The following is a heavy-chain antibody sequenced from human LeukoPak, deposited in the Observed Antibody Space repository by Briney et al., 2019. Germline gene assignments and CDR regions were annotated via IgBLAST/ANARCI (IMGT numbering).Heavy chain of an antibody. CDR1: GGSISSSNW. Sequence: SETLSLTCAVSGGSISSSNWWSWVRQPPGKGLEWIGEIYHSGSTNYNPSLKSRVTISVDTSKNQFSLKLSSVTAADTAVYYCARAGDDFWSGYYTLVETTTANENAFDIWGQGTMVTVSS. CDR3: ARAGDDFWSGYYTLVETTTANENAFDI. J-gene: IGHJ3*02. D-gene: IGHD3-3*01. CDR2: IYHSGST. V-gene: IGHV4-4*02.